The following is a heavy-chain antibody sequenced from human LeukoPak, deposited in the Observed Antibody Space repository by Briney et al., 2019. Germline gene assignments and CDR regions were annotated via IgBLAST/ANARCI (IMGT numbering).Heavy chain of an antibody. D-gene: IGHD6-19*01. CDR3: ARDPPSSGWALDY. CDR2: IWSDGSNK. Sequence: GWSLSLSCAGPGFTYSTHAMHWVRQAPGKVRESVGFIWSDGSNKEYAGSVKGRFTISRDNSKNTLYLEMNSLRVGDTAVYYCARDPPSSGWALDYWGQGIVVTVSS. J-gene: IGHJ4*02. V-gene: IGHV3-33*01. CDR1: GFTYSTHA.